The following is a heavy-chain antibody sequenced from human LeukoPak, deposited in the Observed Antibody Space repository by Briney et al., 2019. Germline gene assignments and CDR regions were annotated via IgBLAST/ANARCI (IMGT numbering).Heavy chain of an antibody. D-gene: IGHD3-22*01. CDR2: ISGSGDNT. V-gene: IGHV3-23*01. J-gene: IGHJ4*02. CDR1: GFTFSTYA. Sequence: GGSLRLSCAAYGFTFSTYAMNWVRQAPEKGLEWVSGISGSGDNTYYTDSVKGRFTISRDNSKDTLYLQMNSLRAEDTAVYYCAKERSSGVYRLFDYWGQGTLVTVSS. CDR3: AKERSSGVYRLFDY.